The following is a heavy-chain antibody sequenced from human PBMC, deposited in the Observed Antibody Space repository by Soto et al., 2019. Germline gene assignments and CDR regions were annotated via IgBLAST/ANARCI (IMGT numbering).Heavy chain of an antibody. D-gene: IGHD6-25*01. V-gene: IGHV1-69*06. J-gene: IGHJ4*02. CDR3: VRAAKRYFDY. CDR1: GVTYNTFA. Sequence: QVQLVQSGAEVRKPGSSVKVSCKASGVTYNTFAVSWVRQAPGQGLEWMGGIIPVLGPAFYGQKLQGRVPITADKSASTAYPQLTRLGSEDTAVYYCVRAAKRYFDYWGQGTLVTGSS. CDR2: IIPVLGPA.